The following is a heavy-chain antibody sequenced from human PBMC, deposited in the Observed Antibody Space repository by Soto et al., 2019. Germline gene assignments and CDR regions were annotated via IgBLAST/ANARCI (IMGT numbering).Heavy chain of an antibody. CDR1: GGTFSSYA. CDR2: IIPIFGTA. D-gene: IGHD3-10*01. Sequence: ASVKVSCKASGGTFSSYAISWVRQAPGQGLEWMGGIIPIFGTANYAQKFQGRVTITADESTSTAYMELSSLRSEDTAVYYCARDFALVRGVRNWFDPWGQGTLVTVSS. V-gene: IGHV1-69*13. CDR3: ARDFALVRGVRNWFDP. J-gene: IGHJ5*02.